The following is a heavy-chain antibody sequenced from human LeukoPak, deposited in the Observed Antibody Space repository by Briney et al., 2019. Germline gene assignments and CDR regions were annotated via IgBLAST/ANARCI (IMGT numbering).Heavy chain of an antibody. CDR2: INSDGSIT. D-gene: IGHD3-22*01. CDR3: ARVGDSSGYYGYYYYYYGMDV. Sequence: GGSLRLSCAASGFTFTTYWMHWVRQAPGKGLVWVSHINSDGSITSYADSVKGRFTISRDNAKNTLYLQMNSLRAEDTAVYYCARVGDSSGYYGYYYYYYGMDVWGQGTTVTVSS. V-gene: IGHV3-74*01. CDR1: GFTFTTYW. J-gene: IGHJ6*02.